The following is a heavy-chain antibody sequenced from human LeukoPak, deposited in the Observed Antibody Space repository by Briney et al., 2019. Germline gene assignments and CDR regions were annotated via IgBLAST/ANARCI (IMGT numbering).Heavy chain of an antibody. CDR2: IKYDGSEK. Sequence: GGSLRLSCAASGLSFSSSWMTWVRQAPGKGLEWVAHIKYDGSEKYYVDSVKGRFTISRDNPKNSLYLQMNSLRVEDTAMYYCARGHYGRDYWGQGTLVTVSS. CDR3: ARGHYGRDY. V-gene: IGHV3-7*04. J-gene: IGHJ4*02. D-gene: IGHD4-17*01. CDR1: GLSFSSSW.